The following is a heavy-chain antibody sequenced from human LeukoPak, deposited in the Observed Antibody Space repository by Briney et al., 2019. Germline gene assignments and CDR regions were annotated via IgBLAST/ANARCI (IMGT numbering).Heavy chain of an antibody. Sequence: ASVKVSCKASGGTFSSYAISWVRQAPGKGLEWMGRIIPIFGIANYAQKFQGRVTITADKSTCTAYMELSSLRSEDTAVYYCARDRGRIATYNWFDPWGQGTLVTVSS. J-gene: IGHJ5*02. CDR1: GGTFSSYA. CDR2: IIPIFGIA. D-gene: IGHD6-13*01. CDR3: ARDRGRIATYNWFDP. V-gene: IGHV1-69*04.